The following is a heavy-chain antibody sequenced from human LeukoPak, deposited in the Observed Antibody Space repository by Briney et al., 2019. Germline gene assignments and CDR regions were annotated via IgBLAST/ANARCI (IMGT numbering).Heavy chain of an antibody. CDR1: GGSISSHS. V-gene: IGHV4-59*11. D-gene: IGHD3-9*01. CDR2: IYYDGST. J-gene: IGHJ4*02. Sequence: SETLSLTCTVSGGSISSHSWSWIRQPPGKGLEWIGYIYYDGSTNYNPSLKGRVTISVDTSNNQFSLKLSSVTAADTAVYYCARTRPRYDILAGYYTGPVGYFDYWGQGTLVTVSS. CDR3: ARTRPRYDILAGYYTGPVGYFDY.